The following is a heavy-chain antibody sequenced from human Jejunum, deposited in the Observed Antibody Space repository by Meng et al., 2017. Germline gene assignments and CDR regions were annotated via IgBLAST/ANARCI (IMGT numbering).Heavy chain of an antibody. CDR1: GFTFSTYS. CDR3: ARDNDWVVWDN. Sequence: VLLAVARGCLVPPGGSLRLSCAASGFTFSTYSMHWVRQAPGKGLVWVSQIKPDGVNIAYADFVKGRFTISRDNAKNTLYLEMNSLRAEDTAVYYCARDNDWVVWDNWGQGTLVTVSS. J-gene: IGHJ4*02. CDR2: IKPDGVNI. D-gene: IGHD1-1*01. V-gene: IGHV3-74*01.